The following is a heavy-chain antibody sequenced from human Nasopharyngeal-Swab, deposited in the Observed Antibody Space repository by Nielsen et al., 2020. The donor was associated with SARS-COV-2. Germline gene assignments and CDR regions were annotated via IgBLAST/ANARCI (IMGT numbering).Heavy chain of an antibody. CDR3: ARDGLDYDFWSAYFMDV. J-gene: IGHJ6*02. D-gene: IGHD3-3*01. Sequence: AASLSLSCAASGSTSNTYNFNWVRQAPGQGREWVASISSRSSYIYYADSVKGRFTISRDNAKNSLYLQMNSLRAEDTAVYYCARDGLDYDFWSAYFMDVWGQGTTVTVSS. CDR2: ISSRSSYI. CDR1: GSTSNTYN. V-gene: IGHV3-21*01.